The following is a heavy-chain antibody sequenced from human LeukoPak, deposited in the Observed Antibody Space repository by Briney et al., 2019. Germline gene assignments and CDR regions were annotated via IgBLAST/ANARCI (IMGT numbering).Heavy chain of an antibody. CDR3: AKDIVLLSASIGGTSDY. Sequence: GGSLRLSCAASGFTFSYYGVHWVRHAPGKGLERVAFIQYDGTKKYYADSLKGRFTISRDNSKNTLYVRMNSLRAEDTAVYYCAKDIVLLSASIGGTSDYWGQGTLVTVSS. CDR2: IQYDGTKK. V-gene: IGHV3-30*02. J-gene: IGHJ4*02. CDR1: GFTFSYYG. D-gene: IGHD2-2*02.